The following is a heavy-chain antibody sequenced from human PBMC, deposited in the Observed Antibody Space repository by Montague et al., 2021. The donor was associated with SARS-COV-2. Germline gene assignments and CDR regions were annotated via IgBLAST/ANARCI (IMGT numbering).Heavy chain of an antibody. D-gene: IGHD2-2*01. CDR2: TYYRSKWYN. CDR3: ARIPVGSKYYFDF. V-gene: IGHV6-1*01. J-gene: IGHJ4*02. Sequence: CAISGDSVSSNIATWNWIRQSPWRGLEWLGRTYYRSKWYNDYAESVKSRITIDPDTSKRQFSLHLNSVTPEDTAVYYCARIPVGSKYYFDFWGQGTLVTVSS. CDR1: GDSVSSNIAT.